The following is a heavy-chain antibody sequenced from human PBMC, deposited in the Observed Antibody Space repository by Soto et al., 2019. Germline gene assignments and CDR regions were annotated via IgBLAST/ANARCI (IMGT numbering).Heavy chain of an antibody. CDR3: AKWTTVVSPLFDY. V-gene: IGHV3-30*18. D-gene: IGHD4-17*01. CDR1: GFTFSSYG. J-gene: IGHJ4*02. CDR2: ISYDGSNK. Sequence: PGVSLRLSCAAPGFTFSSYGMHWVRQAPGKGLEWVAVISYDGSNKYYADSVKGRFTISRDNSKNTLYLQMNSLRAEDTAVYYCAKWTTVVSPLFDYWGQGMLVTGSS.